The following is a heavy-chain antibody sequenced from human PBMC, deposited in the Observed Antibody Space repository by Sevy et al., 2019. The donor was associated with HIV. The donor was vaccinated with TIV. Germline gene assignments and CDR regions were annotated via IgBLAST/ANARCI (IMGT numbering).Heavy chain of an antibody. D-gene: IGHD2-15*01. J-gene: IGHJ5*02. Sequence: ASVKVSCKASGYTFTGYYMHWVRQAPGQGLEWMGWINPNSGGPNYAQKFQGRVTMTRDRSISTAYMELSRLRSDDTALYYCARERVYCSGGSCKPGGWFDPWGQGTLVTVSS. CDR2: INPNSGGP. CDR1: GYTFTGYY. CDR3: ARERVYCSGGSCKPGGWFDP. V-gene: IGHV1-2*02.